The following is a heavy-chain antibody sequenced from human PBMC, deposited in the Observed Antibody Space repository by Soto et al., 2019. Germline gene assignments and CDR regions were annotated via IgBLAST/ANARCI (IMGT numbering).Heavy chain of an antibody. CDR3: AGGSGIVGATRLYYYGMDV. D-gene: IGHD1-26*01. Sequence: ASVKVSCKASGGTFSSYAISWVRQAPGQGLEWMGGIIPIFGTANYAQKFQGRVTITADESTSTAYMELSSLRSEDTAVYYCAGGSGIVGATRLYYYGMDVWGQGTTVTVSS. CDR1: GGTFSSYA. CDR2: IIPIFGTA. J-gene: IGHJ6*02. V-gene: IGHV1-69*13.